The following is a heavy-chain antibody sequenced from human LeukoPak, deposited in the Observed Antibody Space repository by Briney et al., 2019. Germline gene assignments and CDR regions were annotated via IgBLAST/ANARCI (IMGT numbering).Heavy chain of an antibody. J-gene: IGHJ4*02. V-gene: IGHV1-46*01. CDR1: GGTFSSYA. CDR3: AGDPWHIAARLDY. Sequence: ASVKVSCKASGGTFSSYAISWVRQAPGQGLEWMGIINPSGGSTSYAQKFQGRVTMTRDTSTSTVYMELSSLRSEDTAVYCCAGDPWHIAARLDYWGQGTLVTVSS. CDR2: INPSGGST. D-gene: IGHD6-6*01.